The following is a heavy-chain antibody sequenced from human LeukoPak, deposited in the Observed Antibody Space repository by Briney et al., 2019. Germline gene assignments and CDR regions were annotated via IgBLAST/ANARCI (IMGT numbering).Heavy chain of an antibody. D-gene: IGHD6-13*01. CDR1: GGSISSSSYY. J-gene: IGHJ4*02. V-gene: IGHV4-39*01. Sequence: SETLSLTCTVSGGSISSSSYYWGWIRQPPGKGLEWIGSIYYSGSTYYNPSLKSRVTISVDTSKNQFSLKLSSVTAADAAVYYCARNQPAVVAAAGTFDYWGQGTLVTVSP. CDR3: ARNQPAVVAAAGTFDY. CDR2: IYYSGST.